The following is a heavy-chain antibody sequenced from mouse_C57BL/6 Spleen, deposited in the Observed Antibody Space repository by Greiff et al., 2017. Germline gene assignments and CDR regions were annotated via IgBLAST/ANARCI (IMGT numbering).Heavy chain of an antibody. CDR1: GYTFTSYW. J-gene: IGHJ2*01. Sequence: QVQLKQPGAELVRPGSSVKLSCKASGYTFTSYWMHWVKQRPIQGLEWIGNIDPSDSETHYNQKFKDKATLTVDKSSSTAYMQLSSLTSEDSAVYYCARDYYGSERYYFDYWGQGTTLTVSS. CDR3: ARDYYGSERYYFDY. V-gene: IGHV1-52*01. D-gene: IGHD1-1*01. CDR2: IDPSDSET.